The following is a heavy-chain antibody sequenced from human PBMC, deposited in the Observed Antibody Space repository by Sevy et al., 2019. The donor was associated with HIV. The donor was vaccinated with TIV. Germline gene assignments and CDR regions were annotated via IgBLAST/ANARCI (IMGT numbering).Heavy chain of an antibody. CDR3: ARDRDTIVKNKYYYYGMDV. J-gene: IGHJ6*02. Sequence: RGSLRLSCAASGFTFSNYNMTWVRQAPGKGLEWVSFISSSSGSIYYADSLKGRFTISRDNAKNSLDLKMNSLRAEDTAVYYCARDRDTIVKNKYYYYGMDVWGQGTTVTVSS. CDR1: GFTFSNYN. D-gene: IGHD3-22*01. CDR2: ISSSSGSI. V-gene: IGHV3-21*01.